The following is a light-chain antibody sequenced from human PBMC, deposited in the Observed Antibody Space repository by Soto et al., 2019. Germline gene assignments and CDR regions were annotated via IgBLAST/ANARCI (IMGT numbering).Light chain of an antibody. CDR2: GAS. CDR3: HHYDNSPPFP. Sequence: EIVLTQSPVTLSLSPGERAILSCRASQSINNRYLAWYQQMPGRAPRLLIHGASSRAAGIPDRFSGSGSGTDFTLTINRLEPEDFAVYYCHHYDNSPPFPFGPGTKVDI. V-gene: IGKV3-20*01. CDR1: QSINNRY. J-gene: IGKJ3*01.